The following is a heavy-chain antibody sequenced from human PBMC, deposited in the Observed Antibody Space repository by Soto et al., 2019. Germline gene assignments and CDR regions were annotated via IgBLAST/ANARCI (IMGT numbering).Heavy chain of an antibody. Sequence: QIQLAQSGAEVKKPGASVKVSCKASGYTFTTSVFGWMRQAPGQGLEWVGWISAYNGNTKYAQKLQDRVTMTTDASTSTGYMELTSLSSDDTAVYYCARSIYPNWFDPWGQGTLVTVSS. CDR2: ISAYNGNT. D-gene: IGHD2-21*01. CDR3: ARSIYPNWFDP. J-gene: IGHJ5*02. V-gene: IGHV1-18*01. CDR1: GYTFTTSV.